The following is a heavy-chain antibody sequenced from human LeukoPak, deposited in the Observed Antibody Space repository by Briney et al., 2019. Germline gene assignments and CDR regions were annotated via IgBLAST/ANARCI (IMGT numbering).Heavy chain of an antibody. Sequence: SETLSLTCAVYGGSFSGYYWSWIRQPPGKGLEWIGEINHSGSTNYNPSLKSRVTISVDTSKNQFSLKLSSVTAADTAVYYCARRKSSTRWYYYSMDVWGQGTTVTVSS. V-gene: IGHV4-34*01. J-gene: IGHJ6*02. D-gene: IGHD2-2*01. CDR3: ARRKSSTRWYYYSMDV. CDR1: GGSFSGYY. CDR2: INHSGST.